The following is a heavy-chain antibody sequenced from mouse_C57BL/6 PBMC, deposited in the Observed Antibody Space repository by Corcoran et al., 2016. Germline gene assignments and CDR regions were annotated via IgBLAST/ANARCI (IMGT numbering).Heavy chain of an antibody. CDR2: INPNNGGT. CDR3: ARSAAQATFDY. J-gene: IGHJ2*01. Sequence: EVQLQQSGPELVKPGASVKISCKASGYTFTDYYMNWVKQSHGKSLEWIGDINPNNGGTSYNQKFKGKATLTVDKSSSTAYMELRSLTSEDSAVYYCARSAAQATFDYWGQGTTLTVSS. CDR1: GYTFTDYY. V-gene: IGHV1-26*01. D-gene: IGHD3-2*02.